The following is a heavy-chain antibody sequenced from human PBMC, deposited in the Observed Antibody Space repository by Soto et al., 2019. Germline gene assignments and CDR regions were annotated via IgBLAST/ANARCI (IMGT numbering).Heavy chain of an antibody. CDR3: ARVSVDVPE. CDR1: GPTFIAYY. V-gene: IGHV1-2*02. J-gene: IGHJ4*02. Sequence: QLVQAGAEVKQPGASVRVSCKTSGPTFIAYYIHWVRQAPGQGLEWMGLIDPKSGGTTSDHTFLGRVTMTKDTSITTAYLDLNRLKSDETAIYYSARVSVDVPEWGQGTLLAVSS. CDR2: IDPKSGGT. D-gene: IGHD5-12*01.